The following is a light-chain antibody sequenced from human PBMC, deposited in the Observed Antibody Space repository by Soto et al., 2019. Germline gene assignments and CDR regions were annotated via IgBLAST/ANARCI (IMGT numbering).Light chain of an antibody. CDR1: QSVSGGS. V-gene: IGKV3-20*01. CDR2: GAS. J-gene: IGKJ1*01. CDR3: HHYSNSPRT. Sequence: EMVLTQSPGTLSLSPGDRATLSCRASQSVSGGSLAWYQQKPGQAPRVLIYGASSRATGIPVRFTGSGSGTDFTLTISRLEPEDFAVYYCHHYSNSPRTFGQGTKVELK.